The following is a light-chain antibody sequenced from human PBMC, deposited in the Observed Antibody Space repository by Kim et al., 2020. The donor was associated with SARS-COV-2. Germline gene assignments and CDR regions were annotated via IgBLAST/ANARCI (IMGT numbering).Light chain of an antibody. CDR3: QQYDSYSYC. J-gene: IGKJ2*03. V-gene: IGKV1-5*01. CDR2: DSN. Sequence: SRSIGAGVTITCRASQSVNAWGAGYQQNPGQAPKMWIYDSNTLKTGVPSRFSGRGSGTTFTLTISSVQPDVFTTFSCQQYDSYSYCFGQGTRLAI. CDR1: QSVNAW.